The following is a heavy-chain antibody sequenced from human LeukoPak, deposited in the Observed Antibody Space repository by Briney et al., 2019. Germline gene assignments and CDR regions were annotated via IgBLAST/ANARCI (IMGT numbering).Heavy chain of an antibody. CDR3: AEGGFSEPFDY. CDR2: ISYDGSNK. D-gene: IGHD5-18*01. J-gene: IGHJ4*02. Sequence: GGSLRLSCAASGFTFSSYAMHWVRQAPGKGLEWVAVISYDGSNKYYADSVKGRFTISRDNSKNTLYLQMNSLRAEDTAVYYCAEGGFSEPFDYWGQGTLVTVSS. V-gene: IGHV3-30-3*01. CDR1: GFTFSSYA.